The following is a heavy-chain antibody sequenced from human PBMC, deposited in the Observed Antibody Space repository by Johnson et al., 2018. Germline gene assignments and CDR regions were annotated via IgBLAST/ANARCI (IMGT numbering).Heavy chain of an antibody. Sequence: QVQLVESGGGLVEPGRSLRLSCTASGFSFGDYAMSWSRQAPGKGLEWVSYISSSGSTIYYADSVKGRFTISRDNAKDSLYLQMNSLRAEDTAVYYCARDSPGGGWPLDAFDIWGQGTMVTVSS. D-gene: IGHD6-19*01. CDR3: ARDSPGGGWPLDAFDI. V-gene: IGHV3-11*04. CDR2: ISSSGSTI. CDR1: GFSFGDYA. J-gene: IGHJ3*02.